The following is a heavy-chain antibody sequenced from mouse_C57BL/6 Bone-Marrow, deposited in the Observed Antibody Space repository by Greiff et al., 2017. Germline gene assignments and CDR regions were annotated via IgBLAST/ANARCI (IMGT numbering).Heavy chain of an antibody. J-gene: IGHJ4*01. D-gene: IGHD2-12*01. CDR3: ARVLPYDGYAMDY. CDR1: GFTFSSYA. V-gene: IGHV5-4*03. Sequence: EVKVVESGGGLVKPGGSLKLSCAASGFTFSSYAMSWVRQTPEKRLEWVATISDGGSYTYYPDNVKGRFTITRDNAKNNRYLQMSHLKSEDTAMYYGARVLPYDGYAMDYWGQGTSVTVSS. CDR2: ISDGGSYT.